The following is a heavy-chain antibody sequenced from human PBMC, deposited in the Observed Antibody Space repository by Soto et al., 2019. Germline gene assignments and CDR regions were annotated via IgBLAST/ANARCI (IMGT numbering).Heavy chain of an antibody. CDR1: GFTVSSNY. D-gene: IGHD3-3*01. CDR2: IYSGGST. J-gene: IGHJ6*03. CDR3: ARDTVLRFLEWPSSYYYYMDV. Sequence: PGGSLRLSCAASGFTVSSNYMSWVRQAPGKGLEWFSVIYSGGSTYYADSVKGRFTISRDNSKNTLYLQMNSLRAEDTAVYYCARDTVLRFLEWPSSYYYYMDVWGKGTTVTVSS. V-gene: IGHV3-66*01.